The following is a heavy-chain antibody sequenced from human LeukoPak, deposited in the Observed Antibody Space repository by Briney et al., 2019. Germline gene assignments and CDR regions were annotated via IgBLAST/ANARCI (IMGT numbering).Heavy chain of an antibody. CDR2: INHSGST. D-gene: IGHD6-19*01. V-gene: IGHV4-34*01. Sequence: SETLSLTCAVYGGSFSGYYWSWIRQPPGKGLEWIGEINHSGSTNYNPSLKSRVTISIDTSKNQFSLKLTSVTAADTATYYCARETSLAGFASGLGFNYWGQGILVTVSS. CDR1: GGSFSGYY. J-gene: IGHJ4*02. CDR3: ARETSLAGFASGLGFNY.